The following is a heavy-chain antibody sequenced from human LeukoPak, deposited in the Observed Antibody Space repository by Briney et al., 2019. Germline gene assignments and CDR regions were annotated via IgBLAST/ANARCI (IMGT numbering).Heavy chain of an antibody. J-gene: IGHJ3*02. D-gene: IGHD2-2*01. CDR3: ARTAPPAAMLDAFDI. CDR2: IWYDGSNK. V-gene: IGHV3-33*01. CDR1: GFTFSSYG. Sequence: PGRSLRLSCAASGFTFSSYGMHWVRQAPGKGLEWVAVIWYDGSNKYYADSVKGRFTNSRDNSKNTLYLQMNSLRAEDTAVYYCARTAPPAAMLDAFDIWGQGTMVTVSS.